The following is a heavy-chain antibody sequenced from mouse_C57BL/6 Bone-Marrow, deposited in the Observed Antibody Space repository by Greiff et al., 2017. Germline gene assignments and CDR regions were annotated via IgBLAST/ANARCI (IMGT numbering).Heavy chain of an antibody. CDR1: GYTFTSYW. CDR2: IHPNDGST. D-gene: IGHD1-1*01. Sequence: QVQLQQPGAELVKPGASVKLSCKASGYTFTSYWMHWVKQRPGQGLEWLGMIHPNDGSTNYNEKFKSKATLTVDKSSSTAYMQLSSRTSADSSVYYCARCPNYYGSSPFAYWGQGTLVTVSA. J-gene: IGHJ3*01. CDR3: ARCPNYYGSSPFAY. V-gene: IGHV1-64*01.